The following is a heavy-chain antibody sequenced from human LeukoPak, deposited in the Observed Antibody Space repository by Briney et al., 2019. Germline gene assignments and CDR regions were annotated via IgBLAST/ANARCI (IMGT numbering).Heavy chain of an antibody. Sequence: GGSLRLSCAASGFTVSSNYMSWVRQAPGKGLEWVSVIYSGGSTYYADSVKGRFTISRDNSKNTLYLQMNSLRAEDTAVYYCAATVLHDAFDIWGQGTMVTVSS. J-gene: IGHJ3*02. CDR2: IYSGGST. CDR3: AATVLHDAFDI. D-gene: IGHD1-26*01. CDR1: GFTVSSNY. V-gene: IGHV3-53*01.